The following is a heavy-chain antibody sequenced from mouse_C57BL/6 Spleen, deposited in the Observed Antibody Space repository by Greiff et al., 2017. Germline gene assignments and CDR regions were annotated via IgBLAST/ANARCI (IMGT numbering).Heavy chain of an antibody. D-gene: IGHD5-1*01. J-gene: IGHJ3*01. CDR3: TVPPFFAD. CDR1: GFNIKDDY. V-gene: IGHV14-4*01. CDR2: IDPENGGT. Sequence: VQLQQSGAELVRPGASVKLSCTASGFNIKDDYMHWVKQRPEQGLEWIGRIDPENGGTEYDSKFQGKATITADTSSNTAYLQLSSLTSEDTAVYYCTVPPFFADWGEGTLVTVSA.